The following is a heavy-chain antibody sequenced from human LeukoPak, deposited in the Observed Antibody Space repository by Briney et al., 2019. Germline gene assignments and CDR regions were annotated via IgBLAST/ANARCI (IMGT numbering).Heavy chain of an antibody. CDR2: IYTSGST. Sequence: SETLSLTCTVSGGSISSGSYYWSWIRQPAGKGLEWIGRIYTSGSTNYNPSLKSRVTISVDTSKNQFSLKLSSVTAADTAVYYCAREVELFRYYYYYYYMDVWGKGTTVTISS. D-gene: IGHD3-10*01. CDR1: GGSISSGSYY. J-gene: IGHJ6*03. V-gene: IGHV4-61*02. CDR3: AREVELFRYYYYYYYMDV.